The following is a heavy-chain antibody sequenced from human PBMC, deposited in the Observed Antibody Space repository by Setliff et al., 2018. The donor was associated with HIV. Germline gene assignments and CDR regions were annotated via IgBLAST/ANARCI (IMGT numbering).Heavy chain of an antibody. V-gene: IGHV3-48*01. Sequence: GVLRLSCAASGFTFSTYSMNWVRQAPGKGLEWISYINREETTEWYADSVKGRFIISRDNAKNSLYLQMSSLRAEDTAVYFCVRDINWAFDYWGQGILVTVSS. CDR2: INREETTE. CDR3: VRDINWAFDY. J-gene: IGHJ4*02. D-gene: IGHD1-1*01. CDR1: GFTFSTYS.